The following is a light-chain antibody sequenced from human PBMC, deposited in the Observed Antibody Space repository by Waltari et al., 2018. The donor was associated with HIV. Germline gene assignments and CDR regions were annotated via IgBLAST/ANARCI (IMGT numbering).Light chain of an antibody. CDR1: QNIGRS. V-gene: IGKV1-12*01. Sequence: IQMTQSPSYVSESVGGVVSINCRASQNIGRSLAWYQLKPGKAPKLLVYEASRLNDGVPARFRATGSRSNFTLDINNLQSDDFAIYVCQQATSFPHTFG. CDR3: QQATSFPHT. J-gene: IGKJ2*01. CDR2: EAS.